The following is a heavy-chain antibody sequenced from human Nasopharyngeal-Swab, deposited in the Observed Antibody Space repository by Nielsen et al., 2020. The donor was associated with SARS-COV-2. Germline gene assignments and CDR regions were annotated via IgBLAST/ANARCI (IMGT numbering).Heavy chain of an antibody. J-gene: IGHJ4*02. Sequence: SETLSLTCNVSGGSISSYYWTWIRQPPGKGLEWIGYIYYSGRTNYNPSLKSRVTMSVDTSKNQFSLKLNSVTAADTAVYYCARKVGYCTGVSCYFDSWGQGTLVTVSS. CDR1: GGSISSYY. V-gene: IGHV4-59*08. CDR3: ARKVGYCTGVSCYFDS. CDR2: IYYSGRT. D-gene: IGHD2-8*02.